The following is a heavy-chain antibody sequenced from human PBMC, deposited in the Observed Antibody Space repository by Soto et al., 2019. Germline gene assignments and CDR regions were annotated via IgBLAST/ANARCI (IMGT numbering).Heavy chain of an antibody. V-gene: IGHV1-2*04. CDR2: INPNSGGT. D-gene: IGHD1-7*01. CDR1: GYTFTGYY. J-gene: IGHJ5*02. Sequence: ASVKVSCKASGYTFTGYYMHWVRQAPGQGLEWMGWINPNSGGTNYAQKFQGWVTMTRDTSISTAYMELSRLRSDDTAVYYCAVAHSWNYSSNWFDPWGQGTLVTVSS. CDR3: AVAHSWNYSSNWFDP.